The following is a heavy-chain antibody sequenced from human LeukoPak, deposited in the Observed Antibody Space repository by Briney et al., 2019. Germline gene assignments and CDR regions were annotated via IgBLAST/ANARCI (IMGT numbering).Heavy chain of an antibody. D-gene: IGHD3-22*01. CDR1: GFTFSIYA. J-gene: IGHJ5*02. CDR3: VRDRPNYYDSSGHYYRRNGDH. CDR2: ITCRDGTT. Sequence: GGSLRLSXAASGFTFSIYAMGWVRQTPGKGMELVSSITCRDGTTYYTDSLKGRFTISRDNSENTLYLQMNSLRAEDTAIYYCVRDRPNYYDSSGHYYRRNGDHWGQGTLVTVSS. V-gene: IGHV3-23*01.